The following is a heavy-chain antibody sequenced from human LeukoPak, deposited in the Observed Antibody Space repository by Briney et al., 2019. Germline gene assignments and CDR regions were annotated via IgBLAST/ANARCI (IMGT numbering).Heavy chain of an antibody. CDR2: IVSNGDST. CDR3: VNPGWYYDSSGYSYYYGMDV. CDR1: GFTFSRYG. D-gene: IGHD3-22*01. V-gene: IGHV3-64D*09. Sequence: GGSLRLSCAASGFTFSRYGMHWVRQAPGKGLEYVSAIVSNGDSTYYADSVKGRFTISRDNAKNTLYLQMSSLRPDDAAVYYCVNPGWYYDSSGYSYYYGMDVWGQGTTVTVSS. J-gene: IGHJ6*02.